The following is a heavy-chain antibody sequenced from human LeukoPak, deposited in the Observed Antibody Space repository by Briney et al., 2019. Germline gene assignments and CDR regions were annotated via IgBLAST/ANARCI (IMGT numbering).Heavy chain of an antibody. CDR3: ARGYDST. CDR1: GGTFGSYA. V-gene: IGHV1-8*02. J-gene: IGHJ5*02. CDR2: MNPNSGNT. D-gene: IGHD3-22*01. Sequence: ASVKVSCKASGGTFGSYAISWVRQAPGQGLEWMGWMNPNSGNTGYAQKFQGRVTMTRNTSISTAYMELSSLRSEDTAVYYCARGYDSTWGQGTLVTVSS.